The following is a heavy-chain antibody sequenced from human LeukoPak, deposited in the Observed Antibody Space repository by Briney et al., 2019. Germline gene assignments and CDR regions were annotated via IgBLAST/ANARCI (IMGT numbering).Heavy chain of an antibody. CDR2: INPNSGGT. CDR3: ASIYYGDSYFDY. CDR1: GYTFTGYY. D-gene: IGHD4-17*01. Sequence: ASVKVSCKTSGYTFTGYYMHWVRQAPGQGLEWMGWINPNSGGTNYAQKFQGRVTMTRDTSISTAYMELSRLRSDDTAVYYCASIYYGDSYFDYWGQGTLVTVSS. V-gene: IGHV1-2*02. J-gene: IGHJ4*02.